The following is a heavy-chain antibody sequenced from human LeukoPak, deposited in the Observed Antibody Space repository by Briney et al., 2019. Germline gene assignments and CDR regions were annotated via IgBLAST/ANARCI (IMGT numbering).Heavy chain of an antibody. CDR3: VRDCGGGSCYGPYDAFDI. V-gene: IGHV3-48*03. D-gene: IGHD2-15*01. J-gene: IGHJ3*02. Sequence: PGGSLRLSCAASGFTFSSYEMNWVRQAPGKGLEWVSYISSSGSTIYYADSVKGRFTISRDNAKNSLYLQMNSLRAEDTAVYYCVRDCGGGSCYGPYDAFDIWGQGTMVTVSS. CDR1: GFTFSSYE. CDR2: ISSSGSTI.